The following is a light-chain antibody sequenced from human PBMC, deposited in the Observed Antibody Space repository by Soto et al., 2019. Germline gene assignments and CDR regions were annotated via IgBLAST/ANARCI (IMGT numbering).Light chain of an antibody. CDR1: QNVSTF. Sequence: EVVLTQSPATLSLSPGERATLSCRASQNVSTFLDWYQQKPGQAPRLLIYAASNRATGIPARFSGSGSGTDFTLTISSLEPEDFAVYYCQQHSHWPPWTFGQGTRVEIQ. CDR2: AAS. J-gene: IGKJ1*01. V-gene: IGKV3-11*01. CDR3: QQHSHWPPWT.